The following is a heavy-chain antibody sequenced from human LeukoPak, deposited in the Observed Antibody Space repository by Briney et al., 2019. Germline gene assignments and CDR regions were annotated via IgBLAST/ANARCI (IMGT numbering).Heavy chain of an antibody. D-gene: IGHD2-2*02. Sequence: SVKVSCKASGGTFSSYAISWVRQAPGQGLEWMGGIIPIFGTANYAQKFQGRVTITADESTNTAYMELSSLRSEDTAVYYCARLTGDEYCSSTSCYNPYYFDYWGQGTLVTVSS. CDR3: ARLTGDEYCSSTSCYNPYYFDY. J-gene: IGHJ4*02. V-gene: IGHV1-69*13. CDR2: IIPIFGTA. CDR1: GGTFSSYA.